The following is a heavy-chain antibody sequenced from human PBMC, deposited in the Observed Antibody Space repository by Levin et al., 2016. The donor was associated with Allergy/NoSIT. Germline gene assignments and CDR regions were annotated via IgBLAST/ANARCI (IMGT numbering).Heavy chain of an antibody. Sequence: SVKVSCKASGFTFTSSAMQWVRQARGQRLEWIGWIVVGSGNTNYAQKFQERVTITRDMSTSTAYMELSSLRSEDTAVYYCAAHSGAFGANLQLFDYWGQGTLVTVSS. CDR2: IVVGSGNT. CDR3: AAHSGAFGANLQLFDY. J-gene: IGHJ4*02. CDR1: GFTFTSSA. V-gene: IGHV1-58*02. D-gene: IGHD5-18*01.